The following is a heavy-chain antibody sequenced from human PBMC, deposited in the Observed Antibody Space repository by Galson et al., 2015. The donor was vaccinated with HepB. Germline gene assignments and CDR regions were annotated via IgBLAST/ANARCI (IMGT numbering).Heavy chain of an antibody. CDR3: ARDHFRRVASGVMLY. CDR2: IWYDGSNK. Sequence: SLRLSCAASGFTFSSYGMHWVRQAPGKGLEWVAVIWYDGSNKYYADSVKGRFTISRDNSKNTLYLQMNSLRAEDTAVYYCARDHFRRVASGVMLYWGQGTLVTVSS. V-gene: IGHV3-33*08. J-gene: IGHJ4*02. D-gene: IGHD3-16*01. CDR1: GFTFSSYG.